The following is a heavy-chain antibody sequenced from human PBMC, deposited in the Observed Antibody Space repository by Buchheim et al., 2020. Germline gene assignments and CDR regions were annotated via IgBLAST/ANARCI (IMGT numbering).Heavy chain of an antibody. CDR2: INHSGST. CDR1: GGSFSGYY. CDR3: ARAFFGVVRGWFDP. Sequence: QVQLQQWGAGLLKPSETLSLTCAVYGGSFSGYYWSWIRQPPGKGLEWIGEINHSGSTNYNPSLKSRVTISVDTSKHQFSLKLSSVTAADTAVYYCARAFFGVVRGWFDPWGQGTL. V-gene: IGHV4-34*01. J-gene: IGHJ5*02. D-gene: IGHD3-3*01.